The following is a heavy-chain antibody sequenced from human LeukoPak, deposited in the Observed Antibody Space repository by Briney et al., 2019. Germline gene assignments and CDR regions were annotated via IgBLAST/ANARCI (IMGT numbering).Heavy chain of an antibody. CDR2: ISSSSSYI. CDR3: ARDLGSSTTMIVIWSEGGFDY. D-gene: IGHD3-22*01. V-gene: IGHV3-21*01. CDR1: GFTFSSYS. J-gene: IGHJ4*02. Sequence: GGSLRLSCAASGFTFSSYSMNWVRQAPGKGLEWVSSISSSSSYIYYADSVKGRFTISRDNAKNLLYLQMNGLRAEDTAVYYCARDLGSSTTMIVIWSEGGFDYWGQGTLVTVSS.